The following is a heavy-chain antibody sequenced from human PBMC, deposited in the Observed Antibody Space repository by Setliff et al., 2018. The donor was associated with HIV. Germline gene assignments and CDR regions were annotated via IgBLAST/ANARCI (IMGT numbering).Heavy chain of an antibody. CDR3: ARLGDDNSGYYQF. V-gene: IGHV5-51*01. D-gene: IGHD3-22*01. J-gene: IGHJ4*02. Sequence: GESLKISCVGSEYAFSNYWIGWVRQMPGKGLEWMGIIYPRDSKIRYSPSFQGQVTFSVDKSLNTAYLQWSSLKVSDSAIYYCARLGDDNSGYYQFWGQGTLVTVSS. CDR2: IYPRDSKI. CDR1: EYAFSNYW.